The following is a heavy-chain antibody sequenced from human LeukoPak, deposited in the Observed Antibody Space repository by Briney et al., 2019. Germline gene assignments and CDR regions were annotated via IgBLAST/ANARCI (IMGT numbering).Heavy chain of an antibody. CDR2: INGDGSST. Sequence: GGSLRLSCAASGFTFSSYWMHWVRQAPGKGLVWVSRINGDGSSTSYADSVKGRFTISRDNAKNTLYLQMNSLRAEDTVVYYCARDPNYGGWGQGTLVTVSS. V-gene: IGHV3-74*01. D-gene: IGHD1-7*01. CDR3: ARDPNYGG. J-gene: IGHJ4*02. CDR1: GFTFSSYW.